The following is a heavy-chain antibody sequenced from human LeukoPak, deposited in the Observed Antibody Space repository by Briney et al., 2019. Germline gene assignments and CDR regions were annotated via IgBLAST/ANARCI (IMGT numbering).Heavy chain of an antibody. CDR1: GYTFTSYY. Sequence: ASVKVSCKASGYTFTSYYMHWVRQAPGQGLEWMGIINPSGGSTSYAQKFQGRVTMTRDMSTSTVYMELSSLRSEDTAVYYCAGRYYGSGSYYNFWFDPWGQGTLVTVSS. CDR3: AGRYYGSGSYYNFWFDP. D-gene: IGHD3-10*01. J-gene: IGHJ5*02. CDR2: INPSGGST. V-gene: IGHV1-46*01.